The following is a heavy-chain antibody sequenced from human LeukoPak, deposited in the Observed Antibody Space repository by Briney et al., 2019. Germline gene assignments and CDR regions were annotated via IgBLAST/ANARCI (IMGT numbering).Heavy chain of an antibody. CDR3: ARRGGHSWDVGNWFDP. V-gene: IGHV4-39*01. Sequence: PSETLSLTCSVSGESIRSTTFWGWIHQSPGMGLEWIASTSHAGISYYNPSLSSRVTVSADSSKNQFSLRLSSVTAADTAVYYCARRGGHSWDVGNWFDPWGQGTPVPSPQ. CDR1: GESIRSTTF. J-gene: IGHJ5*02. D-gene: IGHD6-13*01. CDR2: TSHAGIS.